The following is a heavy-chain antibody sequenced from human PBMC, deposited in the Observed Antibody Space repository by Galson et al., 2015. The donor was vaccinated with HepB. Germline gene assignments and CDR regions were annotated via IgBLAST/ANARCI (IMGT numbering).Heavy chain of an antibody. V-gene: IGHV1-69*13. J-gene: IGHJ4*02. CDR1: GGTFSSYA. CDR3: AREAYNSGYDWGFDY. Sequence: SVKVSCKASGGTFSSYAISWVRQAPGQGLEWMGGIIPIFGTANYAQKFQGRVTITADESTSTAYMELSSLRSEDTAVYYCAREAYNSGYDWGFDYWGQGTLVTVSS. CDR2: IIPIFGTA. D-gene: IGHD5-12*01.